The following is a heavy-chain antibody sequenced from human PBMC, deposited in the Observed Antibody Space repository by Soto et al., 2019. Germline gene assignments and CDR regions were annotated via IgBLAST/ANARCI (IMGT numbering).Heavy chain of an antibody. CDR2: IKQDGSEK. CDR1: GFTFSSYW. D-gene: IGHD2-2*02. Sequence: EVQLVESGGGLVQPGGSLRLSCAASGFTFSSYWMSWVRQAPGKGLEWVANIKQDGSEKYYVDSVKGRFTISRDNAKYSLYLQMNSLRAEDTAVYYCASALIVVVSAALLDAFDIWGQGTMVTVSS. J-gene: IGHJ3*02. CDR3: ASALIVVVSAALLDAFDI. V-gene: IGHV3-7*01.